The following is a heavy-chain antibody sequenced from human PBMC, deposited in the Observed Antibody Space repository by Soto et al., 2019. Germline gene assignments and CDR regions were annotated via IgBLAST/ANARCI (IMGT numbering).Heavy chain of an antibody. V-gene: IGHV3-23*01. CDR1: GITFSSYA. D-gene: IGHD3-10*01. CDR3: PKAEMWFGESVSAVH. Sequence: EVQLLESGGGLVQPGGSLRLSCAASGITFSSYAMSWVRQAPGKGLEWVSTISGSGGSTHYADSVKGRFTISRDNSKNTLYVQMNSLRAEDTAVYYCPKAEMWFGESVSAVHWGQGTLVTVSS. CDR2: ISGSGGST. J-gene: IGHJ4*02.